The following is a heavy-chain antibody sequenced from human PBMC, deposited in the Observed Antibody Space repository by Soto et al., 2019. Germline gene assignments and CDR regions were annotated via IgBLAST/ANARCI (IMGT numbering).Heavy chain of an antibody. CDR1: GFTFSSYS. J-gene: IGHJ5*02. D-gene: IGHD3-10*01. CDR2: ISSSSSYI. CDR3: ASRYGSGTNNWFDP. Sequence: GSLRLSCAASGFTFSSYSMNWVRQAPGKGLEWVSSISSSSSYIYYADSVKGRFTISRDNAKNSLYLQMNSLRAEDTAVYYCASRYGSGTNNWFDPWGQGTLVTVSS. V-gene: IGHV3-21*01.